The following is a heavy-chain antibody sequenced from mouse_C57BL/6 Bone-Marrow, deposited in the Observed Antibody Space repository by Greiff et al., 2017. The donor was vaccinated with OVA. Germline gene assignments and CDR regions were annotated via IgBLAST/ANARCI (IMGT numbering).Heavy chain of an antibody. J-gene: IGHJ4*01. CDR2: IYPGSGNT. Sequence: VQLQQSGAELVRPGASVKLSCKASGYTFTDYYINWVKQRPGQGLEWIARIYPGSGNTYYNEKFKGKATLTAEKSSSTAYMQLSSLTSEDSAVYFCSYYGSRSAMDYWGQGTSVTVSS. CDR3: SYYGSRSAMDY. CDR1: GYTFTDYY. D-gene: IGHD1-1*01. V-gene: IGHV1-76*01.